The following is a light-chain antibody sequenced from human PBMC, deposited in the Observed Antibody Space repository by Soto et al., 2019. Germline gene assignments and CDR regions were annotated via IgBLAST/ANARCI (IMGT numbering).Light chain of an antibody. CDR1: QDISSW. CDR2: AAS. V-gene: IGKV1-12*01. J-gene: IGKJ1*01. CDR3: QQTNSFPRT. Sequence: DIQMTQSPSSVSASVGDSVTITCRASQDISSWLAWYQQKPGKAPNLLIYAASSLQSGVPSRFSGSGSGTDFTLTINSLQPEDIATYNCQQTNSFPRTFGQGTKVEVK.